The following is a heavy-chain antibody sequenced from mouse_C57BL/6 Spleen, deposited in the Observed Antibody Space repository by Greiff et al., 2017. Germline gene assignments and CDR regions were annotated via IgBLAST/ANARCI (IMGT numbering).Heavy chain of an antibody. V-gene: IGHV1-50*01. J-gene: IGHJ4*01. CDR2: IDPSDSYT. CDR3: ARNDGNNYAMDY. D-gene: IGHD1-1*01. Sequence: QVQLQQSGAELVKPGASVKLSCKASGYTFTSYWMQWVKQRPGQGLEWIGEIDPSDSYTNYNQKFKGKATLTVDTSSSTAYMQLSSLTSEDSAVYYCARNDGNNYAMDYWGQGTSVTVSS. CDR1: GYTFTSYW.